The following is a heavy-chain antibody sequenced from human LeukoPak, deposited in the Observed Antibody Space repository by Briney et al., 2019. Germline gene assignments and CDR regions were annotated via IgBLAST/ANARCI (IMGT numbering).Heavy chain of an antibody. Sequence: GGSLRLSCAASGFTFNNAWMSWVRQAPGKGLEWVGRIKRKGDDGTIDYAAPVKGRFTISRDDSKNTLYLQMNSLKSEDTAVYYCTAGTGLSDFDYWGQGTLVTVSS. D-gene: IGHD3/OR15-3a*01. J-gene: IGHJ4*02. CDR1: GFTFNNAW. CDR2: IKRKGDDGTI. CDR3: TAGTGLSDFDY. V-gene: IGHV3-15*01.